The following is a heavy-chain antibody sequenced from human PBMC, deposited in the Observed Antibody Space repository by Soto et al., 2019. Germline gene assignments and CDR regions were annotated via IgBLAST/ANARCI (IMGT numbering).Heavy chain of an antibody. D-gene: IGHD3-3*01. V-gene: IGHV3-30*18. J-gene: IGHJ4*02. CDR3: AKDVVKRPTVVTIFGVPGNY. Sequence: GGSLRLSCAASGFTFSSYGMHWVRQAPGKGLEWVAVISYDGSNKYYADSVKGRFTISRDNSKNTLYLQMNSLRAEDTAVYYCAKDVVKRPTVVTIFGVPGNYWGQGTLVTVSS. CDR2: ISYDGSNK. CDR1: GFTFSSYG.